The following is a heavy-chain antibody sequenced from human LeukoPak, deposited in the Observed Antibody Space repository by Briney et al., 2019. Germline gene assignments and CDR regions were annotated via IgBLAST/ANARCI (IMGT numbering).Heavy chain of an antibody. D-gene: IGHD6-6*01. J-gene: IGHJ6*03. CDR2: INPNSGGT. CDR1: GYTFTDYY. CDR3: ARGASSIAARPGSYYYYYMDV. Sequence: ASVKVSCKASGYTFTDYYMHWVRQAPGQGLEWMGWINPNSGGTNYAQKFQGRVTMTRDTSISTAYMELSRLRSEDTAVYYCARGASSIAARPGSYYYYYMDVWGKGTTVTVSS. V-gene: IGHV1-2*02.